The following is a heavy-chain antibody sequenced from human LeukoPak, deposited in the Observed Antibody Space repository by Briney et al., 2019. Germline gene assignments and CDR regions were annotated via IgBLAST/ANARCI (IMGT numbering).Heavy chain of an antibody. CDR2: ISSSSSYI. CDR3: ARDLDYVSFDP. J-gene: IGHJ5*02. Sequence: GGSLRLSCAASGFTFSSYSMDWVRQAPGTGLEWVSSISSSSSYIYSADSVKGRFTISRDNAKKSLYLQMNSLRAEDTAVYYCARDLDYVSFDPWGQGTLVTVSS. D-gene: IGHD4-17*01. CDR1: GFTFSSYS. V-gene: IGHV3-21*01.